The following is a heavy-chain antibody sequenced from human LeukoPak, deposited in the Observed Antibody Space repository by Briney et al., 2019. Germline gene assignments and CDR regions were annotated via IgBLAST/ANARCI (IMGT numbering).Heavy chain of an antibody. V-gene: IGHV3-23*01. CDR3: ALTNRYIAAAGTGDY. D-gene: IGHD6-13*01. J-gene: IGHJ4*02. CDR2: ISGSGGST. CDR1: GFTFSSYA. Sequence: GGSLRLSCAASGFTFSSYAMSWVRQAPGKGLEWVSAISGSGGSTYYADSVRGRFTISRDNSKNTLYLQMNSLRAEDTAVYYCALTNRYIAAAGTGDYWGQGTLVTVSS.